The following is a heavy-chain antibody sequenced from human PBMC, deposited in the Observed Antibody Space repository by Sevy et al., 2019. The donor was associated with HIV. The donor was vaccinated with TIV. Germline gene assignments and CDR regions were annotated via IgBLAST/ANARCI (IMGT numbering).Heavy chain of an antibody. V-gene: IGHV3-53*01. D-gene: IGHD1-26*01. Sequence: GGSLRLSCAASEFTVSSSYMSWVRQAPGKGLEWVSILYSGGSTYYAASVKGRFAVSRDNSKNTMYLQMNSLRAEDTAVYYCARAGTGSYRAYFDYWGPGTLVTVSS. CDR1: EFTVSSSY. J-gene: IGHJ4*02. CDR2: LYSGGST. CDR3: ARAGTGSYRAYFDY.